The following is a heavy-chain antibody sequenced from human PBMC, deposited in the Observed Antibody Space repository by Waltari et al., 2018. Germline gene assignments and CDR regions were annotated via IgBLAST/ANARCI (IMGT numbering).Heavy chain of an antibody. CDR2: IYSGSST. V-gene: IGHV3-53*01. CDR3: ASLIVGANGVDY. D-gene: IGHD1-26*01. Sequence: EVQLVESGGGLIQPGGSLRLSCAASGFPVSSNYMSWVRQAPGKGLEWVSVIYSGSSTYYADSVKGRFTISRDNSKNTLYLQMNSLRAEDTAVYYCASLIVGANGVDYWGQGTLVTVSS. CDR1: GFPVSSNY. J-gene: IGHJ4*02.